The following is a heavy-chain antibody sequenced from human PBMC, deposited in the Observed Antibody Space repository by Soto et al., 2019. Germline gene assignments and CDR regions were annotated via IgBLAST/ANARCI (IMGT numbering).Heavy chain of an antibody. Sequence: SETLSLTCTVSGGSISSYYWSWIRQPPGKGLEWIGYIYYSGSTNYNPSLKSRVTIPVDTSKNQFSLKLSSVTAADTAVYYCARERRLAAAGTRYYYYGMDVWGQGTTVTVSS. V-gene: IGHV4-59*01. CDR1: GGSISSYY. D-gene: IGHD6-13*01. CDR3: ARERRLAAAGTRYYYYGMDV. J-gene: IGHJ6*02. CDR2: IYYSGST.